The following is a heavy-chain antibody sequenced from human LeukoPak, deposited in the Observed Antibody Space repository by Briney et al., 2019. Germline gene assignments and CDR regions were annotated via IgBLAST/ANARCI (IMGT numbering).Heavy chain of an antibody. Sequence: PGGSLRLSCAASGFTFSTYWMTWVRQAPGKGLEWVANIKQDGSENYYVDSVKGRFTISRDNAKNSLYLQMNSLRAEDTAVYYCAKVRIAVAGSGIDYWGQGTLVTVSS. D-gene: IGHD6-19*01. CDR3: AKVRIAVAGSGIDY. J-gene: IGHJ4*02. CDR2: IKQDGSEN. V-gene: IGHV3-7*01. CDR1: GFTFSTYW.